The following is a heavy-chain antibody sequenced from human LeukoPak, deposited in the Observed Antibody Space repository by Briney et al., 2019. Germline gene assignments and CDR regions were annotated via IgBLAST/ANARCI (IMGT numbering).Heavy chain of an antibody. V-gene: IGHV1-8*01. D-gene: IGHD1-14*01. Sequence: ASMKVACKTAGYPFAKWEINWVRQAAGQGLEWLGWVHTDNGNTYYAQRFRGRVTMSSDTSTTTAYMELSGLRSNDTAVYFCATGPRNDPWGQGTLVTVSS. CDR1: GYPFAKWE. CDR2: VHTDNGNT. J-gene: IGHJ5*02. CDR3: ATGPRNDP.